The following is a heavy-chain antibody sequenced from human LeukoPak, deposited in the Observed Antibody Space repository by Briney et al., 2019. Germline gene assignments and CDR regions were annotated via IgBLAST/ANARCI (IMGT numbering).Heavy chain of an antibody. CDR2: IYFSGST. CDR3: ARSEQTVAGDAFDI. Sequence: SETLSLTCTVSGGSISSFYWSWFYWSWIRQPPGKGLEWIGYIYFSGSTNYNPSLKSRVTISVDTSKNQFSLKLSSATAADTAVHYCARSEQTVAGDAFDIWGQGTMVTVSS. J-gene: IGHJ3*02. V-gene: IGHV4-61*08. CDR1: GGSISS. D-gene: IGHD6-19*01.